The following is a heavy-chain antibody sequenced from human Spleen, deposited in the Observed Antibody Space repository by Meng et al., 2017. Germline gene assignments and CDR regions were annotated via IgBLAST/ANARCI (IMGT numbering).Heavy chain of an antibody. CDR3: ARDISTGTLSF. Sequence: GQSGDEVRSPEASVKGSVKALGYTFTTFGVSWVRQAPGQGLEWMGWVSGYNGNTNYAQKFQGRVTMTTDTSTRTAYMELRSLRSDDTAIYYCARDISTGTLSFWGQGTLVTVSS. V-gene: IGHV1-18*01. CDR1: GYTFTTFG. J-gene: IGHJ1*01. D-gene: IGHD1-1*01. CDR2: VSGYNGNT.